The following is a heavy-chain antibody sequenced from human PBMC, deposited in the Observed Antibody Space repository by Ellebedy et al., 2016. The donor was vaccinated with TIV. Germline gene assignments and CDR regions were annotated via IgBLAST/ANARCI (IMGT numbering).Heavy chain of an antibody. CDR2: INQSGNS. J-gene: IGHJ4*02. CDR1: GGTFSGHY. V-gene: IGHV4-34*08. CDR3: AFRPEAGFDY. Sequence: SETLSLXXAVYGGTFSGHYWSWIRQPPGKGLEWIGEINQSGNSNYDASLKSRVTISVDTSKNQFSMKLSSVTAADTAVYYCAFRPEAGFDYWGQGTLVTVSS.